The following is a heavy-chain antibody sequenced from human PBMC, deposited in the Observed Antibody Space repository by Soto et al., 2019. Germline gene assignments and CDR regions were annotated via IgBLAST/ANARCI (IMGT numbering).Heavy chain of an antibody. D-gene: IGHD3-10*01. Sequence: QVQLVESGGGVVQPGRSLRLSCAASGFTFSSYGMHWVRQAPGKGLEWVAVISYDGSNKYYADSVKGRFTISRDNSKNTLYLEMNNRRAGDTDVDFCAKGGGDYYGSGSYDYWGQGTLVTVSS. V-gene: IGHV3-30*18. CDR2: ISYDGSNK. J-gene: IGHJ4*02. CDR3: AKGGGDYYGSGSYDY. CDR1: GFTFSSYG.